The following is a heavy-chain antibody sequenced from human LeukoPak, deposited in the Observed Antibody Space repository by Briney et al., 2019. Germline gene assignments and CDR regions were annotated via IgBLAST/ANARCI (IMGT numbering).Heavy chain of an antibody. CDR1: GFTLSTYA. D-gene: IGHD1-26*01. CDR2: ITASGATT. V-gene: IGHV3-23*01. Sequence: GGSLRLSCAASGFTLSTYAMTWVRQAPGKGLQWVSGITASGATTYYADSVKGRFTISRDNSKNTLYLQMNSLRAEDTAVYYCAKDADHYLSYFDYWGQGPLVTVSS. J-gene: IGHJ4*02. CDR3: AKDADHYLSYFDY.